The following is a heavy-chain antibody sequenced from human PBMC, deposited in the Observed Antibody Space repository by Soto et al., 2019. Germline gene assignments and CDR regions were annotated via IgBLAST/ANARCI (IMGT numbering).Heavy chain of an antibody. CDR3: ARDSQPRSGYDSTSCCDDNWFDP. V-gene: IGHV3-33*01. CDR1: GFTIRNYG. D-gene: IGHD2-2*01. J-gene: IGHJ5*02. CDR2: IWYDGSNK. Sequence: GGSMRVSNAAAGFTIRNYGRHRVRQNPGKGLEWVAVIWYDGSNKYYADSVKGRFTISRDNSKNTLYLQMNSLRAEDTAVYYCARDSQPRSGYDSTSCCDDNWFDPWGQGTLVTVSS.